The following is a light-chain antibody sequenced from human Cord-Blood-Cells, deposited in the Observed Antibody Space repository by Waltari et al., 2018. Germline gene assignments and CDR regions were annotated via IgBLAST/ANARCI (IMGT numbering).Light chain of an antibody. J-gene: IGKJ4*01. CDR2: AAS. CDR3: QQSYSTPLT. Sequence: DIQMTQSPSSLSASVGDRVTITCRASQSISSYLNWYQQKPGKAPKLLIYAASSLQSGVPSRCSGSGSGTDFTLTIISLQPEDFATYYCQQSYSTPLTFGGGTKVEIK. V-gene: IGKV1-39*01. CDR1: QSISSY.